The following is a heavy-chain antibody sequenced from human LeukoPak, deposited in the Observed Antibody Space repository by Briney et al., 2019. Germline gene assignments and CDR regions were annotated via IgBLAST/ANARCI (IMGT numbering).Heavy chain of an antibody. CDR3: AKDQGEFDP. Sequence: GGSLRLSCAASGFTFSSYGMHWVRQAPGKGLEWVAIISYDGSFKNYVDSVKGRFTISRDDSKNTLYLQMNSLRAEDTAVYYCAKDQGEFDPWGQGTLVTVSS. V-gene: IGHV3-30*18. CDR1: GFTFSSYG. D-gene: IGHD3-10*01. J-gene: IGHJ5*02. CDR2: ISYDGSFK.